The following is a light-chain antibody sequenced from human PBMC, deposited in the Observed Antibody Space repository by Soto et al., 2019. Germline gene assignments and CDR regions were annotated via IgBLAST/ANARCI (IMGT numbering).Light chain of an antibody. J-gene: IGKJ5*01. CDR1: HSMSNSN. V-gene: IGKV3D-20*02. CDR2: GAS. Sequence: IVLTQSPGTLSLSPGDRATLSCRASHSMSNSNLAWYQHKPGQAPRLLIYGASNRATGIPDRFSGSGSGTDFILTINRLEPEDFAVYYCQERSNWPPITFGQGTRLEIK. CDR3: QERSNWPPIT.